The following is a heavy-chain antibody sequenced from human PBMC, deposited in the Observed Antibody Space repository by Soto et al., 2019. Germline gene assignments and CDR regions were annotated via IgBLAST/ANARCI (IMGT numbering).Heavy chain of an antibody. V-gene: IGHV4-30-4*01. Sequence: QVQLQESGPRLVKPSQTLSLTCTVSGGSIITGRYYWSWIRQPPGKGLEWIGYISYSGSTYYNPSLKSRVTISIDTSKSQFSLKLTSVTAADTADYYCASNFGESSWAYFDYWGQGTRVTVSS. CDR1: GGSIITGRYY. CDR3: ASNFGESSWAYFDY. J-gene: IGHJ4*02. CDR2: ISYSGST. D-gene: IGHD3-10*01.